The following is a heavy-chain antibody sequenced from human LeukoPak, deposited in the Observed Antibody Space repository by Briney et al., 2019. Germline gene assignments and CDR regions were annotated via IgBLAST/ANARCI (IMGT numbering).Heavy chain of an antibody. CDR1: GYTFTGYY. CDR3: ARERTLTSCYDY. V-gene: IGHV1-2*02. D-gene: IGHD2-15*01. J-gene: IGHJ4*02. Sequence: AAVKVSCKASGYTFTGYYRHWVRQAPGQGLEWMGWINPNSGGTNYAQKFQGRVTMTRDTSISTAYMELSRLRSDDTAVYYCARERTLTSCYDYWGQGTLVTVSS. CDR2: INPNSGGT.